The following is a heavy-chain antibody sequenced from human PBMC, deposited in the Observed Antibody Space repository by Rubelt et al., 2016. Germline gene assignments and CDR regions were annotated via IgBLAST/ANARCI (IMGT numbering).Heavy chain of an antibody. CDR1: GFIISNYG. J-gene: IGHJ4*02. D-gene: IGHD6-6*01. Sequence: QVQLVESGGGVVQPGRSLRLSCAASGFIISNYGMHWVRQAPGKGLEWVAVIWNDGSNKYYAYSVKGRFTISRDNSKTTLYLQVNSMRAEDTAVYYCAKDHLRSSSKGAFDYWGQGTLLTVSS. CDR3: AKDHLRSSSKGAFDY. V-gene: IGHV3-33*06. CDR2: IWNDGSNK.